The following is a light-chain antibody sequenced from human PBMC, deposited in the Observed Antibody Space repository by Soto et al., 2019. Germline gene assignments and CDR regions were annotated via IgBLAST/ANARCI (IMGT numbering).Light chain of an antibody. CDR3: QQYNNWPWT. CDR1: QSVSSN. J-gene: IGKJ1*01. V-gene: IGKV3-15*01. CDR2: GAS. Sequence: EKVMTQSPATLSVSPGERATLSCRASQSVSSNLAWYQQKPGQAPRLLIYGASTRATGIPARSSGSGSGTEFTLTISSLQSEDFAVYYCQQYNNWPWTFGQGTKVEIK.